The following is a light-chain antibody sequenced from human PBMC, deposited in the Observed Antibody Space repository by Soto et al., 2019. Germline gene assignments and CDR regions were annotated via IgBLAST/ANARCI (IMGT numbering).Light chain of an antibody. Sequence: QSVLTQPPSASGSPGQSVTISCTGTSRDVGGYNYVSWYQQHPGKAPKLMIYEVTKRPSGVPDRFSGSKYGNTASLTVSGLQAEDEADYYGCSYAGGNNLEVFGTGTKLTVL. CDR3: CSYAGGNNLEV. CDR2: EVT. CDR1: SRDVGGYNY. J-gene: IGLJ1*01. V-gene: IGLV2-8*01.